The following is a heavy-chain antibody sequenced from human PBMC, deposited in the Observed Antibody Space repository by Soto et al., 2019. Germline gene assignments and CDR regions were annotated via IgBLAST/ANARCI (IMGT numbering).Heavy chain of an antibody. J-gene: IGHJ5*01. CDR3: ARATGYSSTWYDS. D-gene: IGHD6-13*01. CDR1: GASVSSGSDF. V-gene: IGHV4-61*01. Sequence: PSETLSLTCVVSGASVSSGSDFWSWIRQHPGKGLEWLGYMYYSGSTKYNPSLKSRVTISADTSKNQFSLKLFSVTAADTARYYCARATGYSSTWYDSWGQGIQVTVSS. CDR2: MYYSGST.